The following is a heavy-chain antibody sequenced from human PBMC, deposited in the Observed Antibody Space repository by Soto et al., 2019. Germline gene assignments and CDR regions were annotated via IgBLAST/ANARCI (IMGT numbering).Heavy chain of an antibody. CDR2: IIPIFGTA. V-gene: IGHV1-69*13. J-gene: IGHJ6*02. Sequence: SVNVSCKASGGTFSSYAISWVRQAPGQGLEWMGGIIPIFGTANYAQKFQGRVTITADESTSTAYMELSSLRSEDTAVYYCASLLRFLEWFPPDYYGMDVWGQGTTVTVSS. D-gene: IGHD3-3*01. CDR1: GGTFSSYA. CDR3: ASLLRFLEWFPPDYYGMDV.